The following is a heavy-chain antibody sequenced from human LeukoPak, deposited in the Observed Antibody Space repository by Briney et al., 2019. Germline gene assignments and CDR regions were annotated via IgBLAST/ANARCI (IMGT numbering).Heavy chain of an antibody. Sequence: SETLSPTCTVSGGSISSYYWSWIRQPPGKGLEWIGEINHSGSTNYNPSLKSRVTISVDTSKNQFSLKLSSVTAADTAVCYCARAGLWFGDYYFDYWGQGTLVTVSS. CDR3: ARAGLWFGDYYFDY. CDR1: GGSISSYY. CDR2: INHSGST. V-gene: IGHV4-34*01. J-gene: IGHJ4*02. D-gene: IGHD3-10*01.